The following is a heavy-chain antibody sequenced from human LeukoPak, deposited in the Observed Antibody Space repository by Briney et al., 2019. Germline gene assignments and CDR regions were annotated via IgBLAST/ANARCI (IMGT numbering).Heavy chain of an antibody. J-gene: IGHJ3*02. V-gene: IGHV3-21*04. CDR2: ISSSSSYI. CDR1: GFTFSSYW. CDR3: AKSRLESVYGGYDAFDI. Sequence: PGGSLRLSCAASGFTFSSYWMHWVRQAPGKGLEWVSSISSSSSYIYYADSVKGRFTISRDNAKNSLYLQMNSLRAEDTAVYYCAKSRLESVYGGYDAFDIWGQGTMVTVSS. D-gene: IGHD4/OR15-4a*01.